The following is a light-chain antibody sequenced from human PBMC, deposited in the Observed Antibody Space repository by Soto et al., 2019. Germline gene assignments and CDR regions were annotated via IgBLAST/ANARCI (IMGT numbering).Light chain of an antibody. CDR1: QSISNY. CDR3: QQSYSTPYT. Sequence: DIQMTQSPAPLSASVGDRVTITRRASQSISNYLNWYQQKPGKAPKLLIYAASSLQSGVPPRFSGRGSGTDFTLAISSLQPEDFATYYCQQSYSTPYTFGQG. J-gene: IGKJ2*01. CDR2: AAS. V-gene: IGKV1-39*01.